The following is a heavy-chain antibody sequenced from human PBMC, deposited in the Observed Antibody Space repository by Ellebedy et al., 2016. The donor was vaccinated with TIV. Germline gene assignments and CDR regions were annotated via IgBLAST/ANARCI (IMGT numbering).Heavy chain of an antibody. J-gene: IGHJ4*02. D-gene: IGHD2/OR15-2a*01. CDR1: GVSFSGSY. Sequence: MPGGSLRLSCAVYGVSFSGSYWSWIRRPPGKGLEWIGEINHSVGTNSNPSLKSRVTISLDTSKNQFSRKLTSVSAADTADYFCARGLGGGEYFDFWGQGTPVTVSS. CDR2: INHSVGT. CDR3: ARGLGGGEYFDF. V-gene: IGHV4-34*01.